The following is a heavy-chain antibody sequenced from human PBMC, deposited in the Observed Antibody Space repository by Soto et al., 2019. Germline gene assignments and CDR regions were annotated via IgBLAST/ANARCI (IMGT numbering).Heavy chain of an antibody. CDR3: ARSVFP. CDR2: ISYSGST. CDR1: GGSISSYY. Sequence: PSETLSLTCTVSGGSISSYYWGWIRLPPEKGLEWIASISYSGSTYYNPTLKSRLTMSVDTSKSQFSLKLSSVTAADTAVYYCARSVFPWGQGTLVTVSS. J-gene: IGHJ5*02. V-gene: IGHV4-39*07.